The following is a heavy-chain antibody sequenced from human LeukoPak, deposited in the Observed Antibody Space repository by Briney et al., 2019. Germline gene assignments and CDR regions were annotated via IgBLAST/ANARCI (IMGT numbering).Heavy chain of an antibody. V-gene: IGHV4-59*08. CDR2: IYYSGST. J-gene: IGHJ3*02. CDR1: GGSISSYY. Sequence: TSETLSLTCTVSGGSISSYYWSWVRQPPGKGLEWIGYIYYSGSTNYNPSLKSRVTISVDTSKNQFSLKLSSVTAADTAVYYCARPIAAADTDAFDIWGQGTMDTVSS. D-gene: IGHD6-13*01. CDR3: ARPIAAADTDAFDI.